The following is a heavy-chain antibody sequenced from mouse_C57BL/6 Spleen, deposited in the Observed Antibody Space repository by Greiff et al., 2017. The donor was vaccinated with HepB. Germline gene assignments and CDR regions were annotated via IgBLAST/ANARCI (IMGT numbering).Heavy chain of an antibody. J-gene: IGHJ3*01. Sequence: EVMLVESGGGLVKPGGSLKLSCAASGFTFSDYGMHWVRQAPEKGLEWVAYISSGSSNIYYADTVKGRFTISRDNAKNTLFLQMTSLRSEDTAMYYCARPGGSSPWFAYWGQGTLVTVSA. CDR2: ISSGSSNI. CDR1: GFTFSDYG. V-gene: IGHV5-17*01. CDR3: ARPGGSSPWFAY. D-gene: IGHD1-1*01.